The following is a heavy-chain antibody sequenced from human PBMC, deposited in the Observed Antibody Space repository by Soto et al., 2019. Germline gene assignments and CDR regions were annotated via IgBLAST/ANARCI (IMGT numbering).Heavy chain of an antibody. CDR3: ARGRYGEY. CDR1: GYTFTSYG. CDR2: ISAHNGNT. J-gene: IGHJ4*02. Sequence: QVHLVQSGAEVKKPGASVKVSCKASGYTFTSYGITWVRQAPGQGLEWMGWISAHNGNTDYAQKLQGRVIVTRDTSTSTAYMELRSLRSDDAAVYYCARGRYGEYWGQGALVTVSS. D-gene: IGHD3-10*01. V-gene: IGHV1-18*01.